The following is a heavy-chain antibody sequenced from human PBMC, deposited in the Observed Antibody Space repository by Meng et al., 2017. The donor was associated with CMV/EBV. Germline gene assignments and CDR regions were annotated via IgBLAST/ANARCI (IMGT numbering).Heavy chain of an antibody. Sequence: GESLKISCAASGFTFSSYSMNWVRQAPGKGLEWVSSISSSSSYIYYADSVKGRFTISRDKAKNSLYLQMNSLRAEDTAVYYCAKGGSLRYFDWYPVVYWGQGTLVTVSS. CDR2: ISSSSSYI. D-gene: IGHD3-9*01. V-gene: IGHV3-21*04. CDR3: AKGGSLRYFDWYPVVY. J-gene: IGHJ4*02. CDR1: GFTFSSYS.